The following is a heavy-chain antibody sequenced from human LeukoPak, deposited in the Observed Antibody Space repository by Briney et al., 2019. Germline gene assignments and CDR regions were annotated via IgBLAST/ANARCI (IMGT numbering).Heavy chain of an antibody. Sequence: SQTLSLTCTVSGGSISSGGYYWSWIRQPPGKGLEWIGYIYHSGSTYYNPSLKSRVTISVDRSKNQFSLKLSSVTAADTAVYYCARDLSLGFLDPWGQGTLVTVS. D-gene: IGHD3-3*01. V-gene: IGHV4-30-2*01. CDR3: ARDLSLGFLDP. CDR1: GGSISSGGYY. J-gene: IGHJ5*02. CDR2: IYHSGST.